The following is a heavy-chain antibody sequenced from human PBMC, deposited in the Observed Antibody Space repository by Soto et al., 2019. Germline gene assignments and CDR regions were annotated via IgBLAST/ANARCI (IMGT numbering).Heavy chain of an antibody. CDR2: IYHRGTT. D-gene: IGHD3-9*01. V-gene: IGHV4-31*03. Sequence: SETLSLTCTVSGASISSGNYYWNWVRQYPGKGLEWVGYIYHRGTTYYNPSLKSRLSISLDTSKNQFSLKVSSVTAADTAVYYCARASFDYLWLYDYWGQGTLVTVSS. CDR3: ARASFDYLWLYDY. CDR1: GASISSGNYY. J-gene: IGHJ4*02.